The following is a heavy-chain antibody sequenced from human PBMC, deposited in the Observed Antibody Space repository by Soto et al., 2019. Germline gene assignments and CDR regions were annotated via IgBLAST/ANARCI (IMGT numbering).Heavy chain of an antibody. V-gene: IGHV1-69*01. Sequence: QVQLVQSGAEMQQPGASVRVSCKASGGTFSKYAFSWVRQAPAQGLEWLGGTIPMFGTPNYAQEFQGRVAISADESTATVYMELSSLRSEDTAVYFCARPLRDRNYYYGMAVWGQGTTVTVSS. CDR3: ARPLRDRNYYYGMAV. CDR2: TIPMFGTP. CDR1: GGTFSKYA. D-gene: IGHD3-22*01. J-gene: IGHJ6*02.